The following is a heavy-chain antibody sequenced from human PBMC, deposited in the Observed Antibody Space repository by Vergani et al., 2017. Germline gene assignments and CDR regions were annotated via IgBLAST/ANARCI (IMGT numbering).Heavy chain of an antibody. J-gene: IGHJ5*02. CDR2: IHNRGKT. CDR1: GYSIGSGFY. CDR3: ARSDTRNLGWFDP. V-gene: IGHV4-38-2*01. D-gene: IGHD3-16*01. Sequence: QVRLEESGPGLVKPSETLSLTCSVSGYSIGSGFYWAWIRQSPGEGLQWLTSIHNRGKTYHNPSLKSRVSVSLDTSKNRFSLNLTSVTATDTAKYYCARSDTRNLGWFDPWGQGILVTVSS.